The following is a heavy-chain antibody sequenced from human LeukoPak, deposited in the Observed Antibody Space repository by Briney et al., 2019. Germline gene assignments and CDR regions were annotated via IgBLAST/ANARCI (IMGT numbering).Heavy chain of an antibody. Sequence: GGSLRLSCAASGFTFSSYAMYWVRQARGKGLEYVSAITTNGGSTYYANSVKGRFTISRDNSKNTVYLQMGSLRAEDMGVYYCARGSAWGQGTLVTVSS. CDR1: GFTFSSYA. V-gene: IGHV3-64*01. CDR3: ARGSA. CDR2: ITTNGGST. J-gene: IGHJ5*02.